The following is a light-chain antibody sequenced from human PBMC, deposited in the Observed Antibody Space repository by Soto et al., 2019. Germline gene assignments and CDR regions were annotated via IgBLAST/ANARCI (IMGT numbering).Light chain of an antibody. CDR3: GSYTSTTYV. CDR2: EVT. V-gene: IGLV2-14*01. CDR1: SSDLGNYNY. Sequence: QSVLTQPASVSGSPGQSITISCTGTSSDLGNYNYVSWYQQHPGTAPKLILYEVTNRPSGVSDRFSGSKSGNTASLSISGLQTEDEADYYCGSYTSTTYVFGTGTKV. J-gene: IGLJ1*01.